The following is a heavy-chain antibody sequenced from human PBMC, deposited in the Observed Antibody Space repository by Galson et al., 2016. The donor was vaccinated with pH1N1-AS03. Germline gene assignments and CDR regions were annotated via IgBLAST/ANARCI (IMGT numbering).Heavy chain of an antibody. CDR3: ARDYIVGATRGAGTFDV. D-gene: IGHD1-26*01. J-gene: IGHJ3*01. V-gene: IGHV3-7*01. CDR2: IKPDGSEK. Sequence: SLRLSCAASGFTFSTYWMSWVRQAPGKGLEWVANIKPDGSEKYYVDSVKGRFTISRDSSKNTLYLQMNSLRPEDTAMYYCARDYIVGATRGAGTFDVWGHGTMVTVSS. CDR1: GFTFSTYW.